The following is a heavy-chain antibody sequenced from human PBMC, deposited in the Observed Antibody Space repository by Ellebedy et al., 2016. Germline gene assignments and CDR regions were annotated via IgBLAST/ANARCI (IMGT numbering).Heavy chain of an antibody. D-gene: IGHD2-2*01. V-gene: IGHV4-31*03. CDR2: IYYSGST. Sequence: SETLSLTXTVSGGSISSGGYYWSWIRQHPGKGLEWIGYIYYSGSTYYNPSLKSRVTISVDTSKNQFSLKLSSVTAADTAVYYCARSIGYCSSTSCPYFDYWGQGTLVTVSS. CDR1: GGSISSGGYY. J-gene: IGHJ4*02. CDR3: ARSIGYCSSTSCPYFDY.